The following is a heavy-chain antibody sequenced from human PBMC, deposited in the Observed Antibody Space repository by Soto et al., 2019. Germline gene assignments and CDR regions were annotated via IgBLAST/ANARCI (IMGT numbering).Heavy chain of an antibody. CDR2: TYYSGST. V-gene: IGHV4-31*03. CDR1: GGSISSGGYY. CDR3: ARVLSSGYSYGVIDY. D-gene: IGHD5-18*01. J-gene: IGHJ4*02. Sequence: QVQLQESGPGLVKPSQTLSLTCTVSGGSISSGGYYWIWIRQHPGKGLEWIGYTYYSGSTYYNPSLKSRVNISIDTSKNQFSLKLSSVTAADTAVYYCARVLSSGYSYGVIDYWGQGTLVTVSS.